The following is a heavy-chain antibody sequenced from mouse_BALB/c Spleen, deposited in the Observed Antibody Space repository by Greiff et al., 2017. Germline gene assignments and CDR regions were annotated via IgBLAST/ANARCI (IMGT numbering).Heavy chain of an antibody. CDR2: ISYSGST. CDR1: GDSITSGY. D-gene: IGHD2-4*01. V-gene: IGHV3-8*02. J-gene: IGHJ4*01. CDR3: ARGGMITTGAMDY. Sequence: DVKLQESGPSLVKPSQTLSLTCSVTGDSITSGYWNWIRKFPGNKLEYMGYISYSGSTYYNPSLKSRISITRDTSKNQYYLQLNSVTTEDTATYYCARGGMITTGAMDYWGQGTSVTVSS.